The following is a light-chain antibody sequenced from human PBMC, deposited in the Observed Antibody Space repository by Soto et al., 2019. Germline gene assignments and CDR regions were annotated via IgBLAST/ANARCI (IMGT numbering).Light chain of an antibody. V-gene: IGLV2-14*03. CDR1: STDVGGYDY. J-gene: IGLJ2*01. CDR3: SSYSSSTTLVV. CDR2: DVS. Sequence: QSALTQPASVSGSPGQSITISCTGTSTDVGGYDYVSWYQQYPGKAPKLMIYDVSNRPSGVSNRFSGSKSGNTASLTISGLLAEDEADYYCSSYSSSTTLVVFGGGTKLTVL.